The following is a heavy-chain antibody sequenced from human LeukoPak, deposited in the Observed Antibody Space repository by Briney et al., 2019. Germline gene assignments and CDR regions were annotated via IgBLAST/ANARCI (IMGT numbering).Heavy chain of an antibody. CDR2: ISSSGSTI. V-gene: IGHV3-48*03. J-gene: IGHJ4*02. D-gene: IGHD6-13*01. Sequence: GGSLRLSCAASGFTFSRYEMNWVRQAPGKGLEWVSYISSSGSTIYYADSVKGRFTISRDNAKNSLYLQMNSLRAEDTAVYYCAREGIAAVFDYWGQGTLVTVSS. CDR1: GFTFSRYE. CDR3: AREGIAAVFDY.